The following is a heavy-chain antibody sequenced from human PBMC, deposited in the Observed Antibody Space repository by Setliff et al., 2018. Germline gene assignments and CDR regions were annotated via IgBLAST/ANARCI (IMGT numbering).Heavy chain of an antibody. D-gene: IGHD6-19*01. CDR3: ARFSSSGWSEGDY. CDR2: IIPILGIA. V-gene: IGHV1-69*10. J-gene: IGHJ4*02. Sequence: SVKVSCKASGYTFTSYGISWVRQAPGQGLEWMGGIIPILGIANYAQKFQGRVTITTDTSTSTAYMELRSLRSDDTAVYYCARFSSSGWSEGDYWGQGTLVTVSS. CDR1: GYTFTSYG.